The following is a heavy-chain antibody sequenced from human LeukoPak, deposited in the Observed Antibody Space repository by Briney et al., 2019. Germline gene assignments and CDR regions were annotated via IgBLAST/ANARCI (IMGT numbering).Heavy chain of an antibody. D-gene: IGHD3-22*01. CDR3: ARGNIVYDSSGVVDAFDI. CDR2: ISSSSSTI. J-gene: IGHJ3*02. CDR1: GFTFSSYS. V-gene: IGHV3-48*01. Sequence: GGSLRLSCAASGFTFSSYSMNWVRQAPGKGLEWVSYISSSSSTIYYADSVKGRFTISRDNAKNSSYLQMNSLRAGDTAVYYCARGNIVYDSSGVVDAFDIWGQGTMVTVSS.